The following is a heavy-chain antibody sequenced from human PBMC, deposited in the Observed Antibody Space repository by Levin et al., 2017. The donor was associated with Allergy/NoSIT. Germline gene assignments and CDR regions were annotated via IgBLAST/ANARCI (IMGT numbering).Heavy chain of an antibody. CDR2: ISSSSSYI. CDR3: ASIVVVVAATPFQH. D-gene: IGHD2-15*01. CDR1: GFTFSSYS. V-gene: IGHV3-21*01. J-gene: IGHJ1*01. Sequence: GGSLRLSCAASGFTFSSYSMNWVRQAPGKGLEWVSSISSSSSYIYYADSVKGRFTISRDNAKNSLYLQMNSLRAEDTAVYYCASIVVVVAATPFQHWGQGTLVTVSS.